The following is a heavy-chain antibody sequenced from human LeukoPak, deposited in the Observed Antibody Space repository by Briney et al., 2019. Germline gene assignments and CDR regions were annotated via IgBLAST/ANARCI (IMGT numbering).Heavy chain of an antibody. CDR3: AKGKDSSGYYYDAFDI. CDR2: ISWDGGST. J-gene: IGHJ3*02. CDR1: GFTFDDYT. V-gene: IGHV3-43*01. D-gene: IGHD3-22*01. Sequence: GGSLRLSCAASGFTFDDYTMHWVRQAPGKGLEWVSLISWDGGSTYYADSVKGRFTIARDNAKNSLYLQMNSLRAEDMALYYCAKGKDSSGYYYDAFDIWGQGTMVTVSS.